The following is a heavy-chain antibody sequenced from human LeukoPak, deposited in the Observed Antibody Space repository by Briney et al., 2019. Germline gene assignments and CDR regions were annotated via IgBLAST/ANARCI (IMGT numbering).Heavy chain of an antibody. CDR3: ARVGSGWTLDY. CDR1: GFTFTTYA. Sequence: GGSLRLSCAASGFTFTTYAMSWVRQAPGKGLEWVSGIASGGNTYYADSVKGRFTISRDNAKNSLYLQMNSLRAEDTAVYYCARVGSGWTLDYWGQGTLVTVSS. D-gene: IGHD6-19*01. J-gene: IGHJ4*02. V-gene: IGHV3-23*01. CDR2: IASGGNT.